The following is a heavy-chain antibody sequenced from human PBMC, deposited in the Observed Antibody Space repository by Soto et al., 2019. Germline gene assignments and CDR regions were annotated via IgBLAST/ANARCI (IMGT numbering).Heavy chain of an antibody. V-gene: IGHV4-38-2*02. CDR1: GVFISSGNY. J-gene: IGHJ3*01. Sequence: SETLSLTCTGSGVFISSGNYWGWIRKPPGKGLEWIGSIFHGGNTYYNPSHKSRVTISVDMSKKQFSLNLNSVTAADTAVYYCARARWYDAFDVWGQGTVVTVSS. CDR2: IFHGGNT. CDR3: ARARWYDAFDV. D-gene: IGHD2-15*01.